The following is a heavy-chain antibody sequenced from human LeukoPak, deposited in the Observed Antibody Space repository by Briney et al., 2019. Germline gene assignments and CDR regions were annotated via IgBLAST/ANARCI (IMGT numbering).Heavy chain of an antibody. D-gene: IGHD2-2*01. V-gene: IGHV1-69*13. Sequence: ASVKVSCKASGGTFSSYAISWVRQAPGQGLEWMGGIIPIFGTANYAQKFQGRVTITADESTSTAYMELSSLRSEDTAVYYCARGREGVVVPAARTAFDIWGQGTMVTVSS. CDR2: IIPIFGTA. J-gene: IGHJ3*02. CDR3: ARGREGVVVPAARTAFDI. CDR1: GGTFSSYA.